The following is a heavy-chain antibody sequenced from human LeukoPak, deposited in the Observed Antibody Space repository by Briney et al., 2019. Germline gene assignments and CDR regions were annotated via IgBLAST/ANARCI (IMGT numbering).Heavy chain of an antibody. CDR3: AREEDLDY. CDR1: GFTFSTYP. V-gene: IGHV3-48*04. J-gene: IGHJ4*02. CDR2: ILSSTDTI. Sequence: GGSLRLSCTASGFTFSTYPMNWVRQAPGKGLEWVSHILSSTDTIYYAESVKGRFTISRDNAKNSLYLQMNSLRAEDTAVYYCAREEDLDYWGQGTLVTVSS.